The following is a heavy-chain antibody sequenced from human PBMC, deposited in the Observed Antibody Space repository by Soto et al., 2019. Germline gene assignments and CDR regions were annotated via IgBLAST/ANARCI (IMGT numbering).Heavy chain of an antibody. J-gene: IGHJ4*02. Sequence: ASVKVSCKTSGYTFTNSGITWVRQAPGQGLEWMGWISAKNGNPNYAQNLQGIVTMTIDTSTTTAYMELRILRSDDTAVYYCAACVNSDSRGYLLYYCDYWGQGTLVTVSS. D-gene: IGHD3-22*01. CDR3: AACVNSDSRGYLLYYCDY. V-gene: IGHV1-18*01. CDR2: ISAKNGNP. CDR1: GYTFTNSG.